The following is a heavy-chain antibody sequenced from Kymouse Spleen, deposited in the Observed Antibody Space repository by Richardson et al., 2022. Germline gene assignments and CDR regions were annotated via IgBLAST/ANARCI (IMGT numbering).Heavy chain of an antibody. D-gene: IGHD3-10*01. CDR1: GFTFDDYA. J-gene: IGHJ6*02. Sequence: EVQLVESGGGLVQPGRSLRLSCAASGFTFDDYAMHWVRQAPGKGLEWVSGISWNSGSIGYADSVKGRFTISRDNAKNSLYLQMNSLRAEDTALYYCAKGGFGELYYGMDVWGQGTTVTVSS. CDR2: ISWNSGSI. V-gene: IGHV3-9*01. CDR3: AKGGFGELYYGMDV.